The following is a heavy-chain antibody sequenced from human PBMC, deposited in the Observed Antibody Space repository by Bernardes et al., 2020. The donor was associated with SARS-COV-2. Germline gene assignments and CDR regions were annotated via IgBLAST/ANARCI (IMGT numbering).Heavy chain of an antibody. D-gene: IGHD4-4*01. J-gene: IGHJ6*03. V-gene: IGHV1-18*01. CDR3: ARVGRTTVTTGVVYYYYYMDV. Sequence: ASVKVSCKASGYTFTSYGISWVRQAPGQGLEWMGWISAYNGNTNYAQKLQGRVTMTTDTSTSTAYMELRSLRSDDTAVYYCARVGRTTVTTGVVYYYYYMDVWGKGTTVTVSS. CDR1: GYTFTSYG. CDR2: ISAYNGNT.